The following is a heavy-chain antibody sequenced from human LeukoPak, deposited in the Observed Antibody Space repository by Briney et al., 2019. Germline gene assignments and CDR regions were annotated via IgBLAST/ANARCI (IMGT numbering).Heavy chain of an antibody. D-gene: IGHD4-17*01. V-gene: IGHV3-23*01. Sequence: PGGSLRLSCAASGFTFSSYGMNWVRQEPGKGLEWVSGISASGSSTQYADSVKGRFTISRDNSKNTLYMQMNSLRAEDTAVYYWATHRVTIGVLFDYWGQGTLVTVSS. J-gene: IGHJ4*02. CDR1: GFTFSSYG. CDR3: ATHRVTIGVLFDY. CDR2: ISASGSST.